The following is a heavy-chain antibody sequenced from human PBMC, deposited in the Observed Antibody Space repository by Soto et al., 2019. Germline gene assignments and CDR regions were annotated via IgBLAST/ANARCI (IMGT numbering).Heavy chain of an antibody. CDR1: GYTFTSYG. Sequence: ASVKVSCKASGYTFTSYGISWVRQAPGQGLEWMGWISAYNGNTNYAQKLQGRVTMTTDTSTSTAYMELRSLRSDDTAVYYCATAAYYDILTGYNYYGMDVWGQGTTVTVSS. V-gene: IGHV1-18*01. CDR2: ISAYNGNT. D-gene: IGHD3-9*01. CDR3: ATAAYYDILTGYNYYGMDV. J-gene: IGHJ6*02.